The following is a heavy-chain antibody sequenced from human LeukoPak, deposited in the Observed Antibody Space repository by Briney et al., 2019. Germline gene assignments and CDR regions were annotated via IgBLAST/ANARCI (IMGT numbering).Heavy chain of an antibody. CDR2: IYSGGST. J-gene: IGHJ5*02. CDR3: ARDQGGGFDP. V-gene: IGHV3-66*01. CDR1: GFTVNSNH. Sequence: GGSLRLSCAASGFTVNSNHMSWVRQAPGEGLEWVSVIYSGGSTYYADSVKGRFTISRDNSKNTLYLRMNSLRAEDTAVYYCARDQGGGFDPWGQGTLVTVSS. D-gene: IGHD1-26*01.